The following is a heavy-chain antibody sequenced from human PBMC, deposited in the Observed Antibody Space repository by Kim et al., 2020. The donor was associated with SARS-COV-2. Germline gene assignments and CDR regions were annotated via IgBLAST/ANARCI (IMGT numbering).Heavy chain of an antibody. CDR1: GGSFSGYY. J-gene: IGHJ4*02. V-gene: IGHV4-34*01. Sequence: SETLSLTCAVYGGSFSGYYWSWIRQPPGKGLECIGEINHSGSTNYNPSLKSRVTISVDTSKNQFSLKLSSVTAADTAVYYCARVFDYWGQGTLVTASS. CDR3: ARVFDY. CDR2: INHSGST.